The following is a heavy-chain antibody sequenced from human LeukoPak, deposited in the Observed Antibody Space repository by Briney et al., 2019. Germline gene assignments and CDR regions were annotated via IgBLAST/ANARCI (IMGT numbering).Heavy chain of an antibody. CDR3: ARGGYSGYDTFDY. J-gene: IGHJ4*02. V-gene: IGHV4-61*01. Sequence: SETLSLTCAVSGGSISSNSYYWSWIRQPPGKGLEWIGYIYYSGSTNYNPSLKSRVTISVDTSKNQFSLKLSSVTAADTAVYYCARGGYSGYDTFDYWGQGTLVTVSS. D-gene: IGHD5-12*01. CDR1: GGSISSNSYY. CDR2: IYYSGST.